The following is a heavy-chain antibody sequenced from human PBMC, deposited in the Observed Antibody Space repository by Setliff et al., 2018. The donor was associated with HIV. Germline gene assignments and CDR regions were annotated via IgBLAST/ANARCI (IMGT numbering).Heavy chain of an antibody. D-gene: IGHD3-9*01. V-gene: IGHV1-2*02. Sequence: ASVKVSCKASGYGFTGYFIHWVRQAPGQGLEWMGWINPNSGDTNYAQKFQGRVTMTRGTSISTAYMELGRLRSDDTAVYFCAREGITIFYFYYFAVDVWGQGTTVTVSS. CDR1: GYGFTGYF. J-gene: IGHJ6*02. CDR3: AREGITIFYFYYFAVDV. CDR2: INPNSGDT.